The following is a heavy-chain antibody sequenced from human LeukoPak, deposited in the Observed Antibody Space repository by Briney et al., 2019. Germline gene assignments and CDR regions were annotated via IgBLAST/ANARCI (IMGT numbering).Heavy chain of an antibody. Sequence: SATLSLTYVVSGDSISSRSWWSWVRQPPGKGLEWIGETFHSGSPNYNPSLRGRVTISVDKSNNQFSLRLRSVTAADTAVYFCARKVVPAASYWYFDVWDRGTLITVSS. V-gene: IGHV4/OR15-8*01. CDR1: GDSISSRSW. CDR3: ARKVVPAASYWYFDV. D-gene: IGHD2-2*01. CDR2: TFHSGSP. J-gene: IGHJ2*01.